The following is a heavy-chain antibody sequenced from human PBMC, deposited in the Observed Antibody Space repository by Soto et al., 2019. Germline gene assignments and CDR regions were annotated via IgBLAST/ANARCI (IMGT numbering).Heavy chain of an antibody. CDR2: ISYDGSHK. CDR3: ARAGTTVTTAWYFDL. V-gene: IGHV3-30-3*01. J-gene: IGHJ2*01. D-gene: IGHD4-17*01. CDR1: GFTFSSYA. Sequence: QVQLVESGGGVVQPGRSLRLSCAASGFTFSSYAIHWVRQAPGKGLEWVAVISYDGSHKYYADSVKDRFTISRDNSKNTLYVQMGSLRAEDTAVYYCARAGTTVTTAWYFDLWGRGTLVTVSS.